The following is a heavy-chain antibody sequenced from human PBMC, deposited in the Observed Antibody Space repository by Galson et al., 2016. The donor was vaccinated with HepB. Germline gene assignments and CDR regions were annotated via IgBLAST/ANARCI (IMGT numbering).Heavy chain of an antibody. Sequence: WIRQSPSRGLEWLGRTHYTSKWYNDYAESVKSRIIINPDTPKNQFSLQLNSVTPEDTAVYFCARDRRGTCTGGRCYYYGMDAWGQGTTVTVSS. J-gene: IGHJ6*02. CDR2: THYTSKWYN. CDR3: ARDRRGTCTGGRCYYYGMDA. V-gene: IGHV6-1*01. D-gene: IGHD2-8*02.